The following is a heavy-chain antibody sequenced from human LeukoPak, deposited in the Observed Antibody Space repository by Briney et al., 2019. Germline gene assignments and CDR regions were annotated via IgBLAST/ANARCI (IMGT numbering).Heavy chain of an antibody. V-gene: IGHV1-2*02. CDR3: AREPQLVRYYFDY. J-gene: IGHJ4*02. D-gene: IGHD6-13*01. CDR1: GYTFTGYY. Sequence: ASVKVSCKASGYTFTGYYMHWVRQAPGPGLEWMGWINPNSGGTNYAQKFQGRVTMTRDTSISTAYMELSRLRSDDTAVYYCAREPQLVRYYFDYWGQGTLVTVSS. CDR2: INPNSGGT.